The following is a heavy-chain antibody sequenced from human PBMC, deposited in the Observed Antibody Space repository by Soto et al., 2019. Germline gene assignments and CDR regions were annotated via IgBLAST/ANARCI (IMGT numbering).Heavy chain of an antibody. D-gene: IGHD5-18*01. CDR2: IFYSGSN. Sequence: SETLSLTCTVSGGSVSSGSHYWMWIRQPPGKGLEWIGYIFYSGSNKYNPSLKSRVAIAIDTSKNQFSLKLNSVSTADTAVYYCARSPRSGYSYGPEYFLDFWGQGTLVTVSS. V-gene: IGHV4-61*01. CDR1: GGSVSSGSHY. J-gene: IGHJ4*02. CDR3: ARSPRSGYSYGPEYFLDF.